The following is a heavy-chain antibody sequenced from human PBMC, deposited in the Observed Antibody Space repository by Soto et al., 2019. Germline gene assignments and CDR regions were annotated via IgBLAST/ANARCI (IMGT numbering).Heavy chain of an antibody. Sequence: QVQLVESGGGVVQPGRSLRLSCAASGFTCSSYGMHWVRQAPGKGLEWVAVISYDGSNKYYADSVKGRFTISRDNSKNTLYLQMNSLRAEDTAVYYCAKGRSVVVVTAMLDYWGQGTLVTVSS. CDR1: GFTCSSYG. V-gene: IGHV3-30*18. CDR2: ISYDGSNK. CDR3: AKGRSVVVVTAMLDY. D-gene: IGHD2-21*02. J-gene: IGHJ4*02.